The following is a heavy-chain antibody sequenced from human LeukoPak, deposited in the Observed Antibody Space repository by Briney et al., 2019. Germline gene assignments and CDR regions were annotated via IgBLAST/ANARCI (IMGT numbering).Heavy chain of an antibody. Sequence: GASVKVSCKATGYTFTGYYMHWVRQAPGQGLEWMGRINPNSGGTNYAQKFQGRVTMTRDTSISTAYMELSRLRSDDTAVYYCASALWFGERVFDYWGQGTLVTVSS. V-gene: IGHV1-2*06. CDR3: ASALWFGERVFDY. CDR2: INPNSGGT. D-gene: IGHD3-10*01. J-gene: IGHJ4*02. CDR1: GYTFTGYY.